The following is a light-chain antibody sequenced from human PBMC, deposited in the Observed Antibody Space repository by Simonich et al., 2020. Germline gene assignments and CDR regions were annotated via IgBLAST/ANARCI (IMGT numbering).Light chain of an antibody. V-gene: IGKV4-1*01. CDR3: QQYYSTPYT. CDR1: QSVLYSSNHKHY. CDR2: WAS. Sequence: DIVMTQSPDSLAVSLGERATINCKSRQSVLYSSNHKHYLAWYQQKPGQPPKLLIYWASTRESGVPDRFRGSGSGTDLTLTISSLQAEDVAVFYCQQYYSTPYTFGQGTKLEIK. J-gene: IGKJ2*01.